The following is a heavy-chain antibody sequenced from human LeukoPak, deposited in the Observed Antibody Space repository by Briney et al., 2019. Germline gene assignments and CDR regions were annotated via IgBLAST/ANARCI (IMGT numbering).Heavy chain of an antibody. CDR2: SYSGGNA. CDR3: AHSKRGGGYYINAFAV. J-gene: IGHJ3*01. Sequence: SETLSLTCTVSGGSGSSDSWSWIRQPPGKGLEWIGYSYSGGNANYNPSLKSRVTISIDTSENQFSLRLTSVTAADTAVYFCAHSKRGGGYYINAFAVWGQGALVTISS. D-gene: IGHD1-26*01. CDR1: GGSGSSDS. V-gene: IGHV4-59*02.